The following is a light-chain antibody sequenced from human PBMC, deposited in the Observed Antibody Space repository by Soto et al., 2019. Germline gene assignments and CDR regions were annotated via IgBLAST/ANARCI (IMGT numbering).Light chain of an antibody. J-gene: IGLJ2*01. CDR2: KND. CDR1: SSNIGDNY. CDR3: PVWDASLRGPV. Sequence: QSVLTQPPSASGTPGQRVTISCSGGSSNIGDNYGYWYQQLPGTAPKVLIYKNDQWASGVPDRFSGSDSGTSASLAISGLRSEDEGDYYCPVWDASLRGPVSGGGPLRTVL. V-gene: IGLV1-47*01.